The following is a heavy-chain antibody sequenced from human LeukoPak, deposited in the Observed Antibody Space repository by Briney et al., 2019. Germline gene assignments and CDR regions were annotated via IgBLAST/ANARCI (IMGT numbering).Heavy chain of an antibody. J-gene: IGHJ3*02. CDR2: ISGSGGST. D-gene: IGHD3-22*01. CDR3: AKDVYALDSSGPDAFDI. CDR1: GFTFSSYA. V-gene: IGHV3-23*01. Sequence: GGSLRLSCAASGFTFSSYAMSWVRQAPGKGLEWVSAISGSGGSTYYADSVKGRFTISRDNSKNTLYLQMNSLRAEDTAVYYCAKDVYALDSSGPDAFDIWGQGTMVTVSS.